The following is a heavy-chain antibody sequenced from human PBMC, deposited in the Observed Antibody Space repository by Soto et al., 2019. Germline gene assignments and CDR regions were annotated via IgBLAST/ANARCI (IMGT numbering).Heavy chain of an antibody. V-gene: IGHV3-30*18. J-gene: IGHJ4*02. CDR1: GFTFSSYG. D-gene: IGHD2-15*01. CDR3: AKGDPITVVPPFDY. CDR2: ISYDGSNK. Sequence: QVQLVESGGGVVQPGRSLRLSCAASGFTFSSYGMHWVRQAPGKGLEWVAVISYDGSNKYYADSVKGRFTISRDNSXNTLYLQMNSLRAEDTAVYYCAKGDPITVVPPFDYWGQGTLVTVSS.